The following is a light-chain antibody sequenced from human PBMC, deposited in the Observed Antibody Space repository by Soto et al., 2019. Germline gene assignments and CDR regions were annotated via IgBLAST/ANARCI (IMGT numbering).Light chain of an antibody. J-gene: IGKJ3*01. V-gene: IGKV4-1*01. CDR1: QSVLYSSNNKDY. CDR2: WAS. CDR3: QQYYLAPLT. Sequence: DIVMTQSPDSLAVSLGERATINCKSSQSVLYSSNNKDYLAWYQQKPGQPPKLLIYWASARESGVPDRFSGSGSGTDFTLTINNLQAGVVAVYFCQQYYLAPLTFGPGTKVD.